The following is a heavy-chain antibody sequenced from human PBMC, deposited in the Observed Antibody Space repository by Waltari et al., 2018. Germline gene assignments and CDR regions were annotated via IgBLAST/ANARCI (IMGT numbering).Heavy chain of an antibody. V-gene: IGHV3-11*01. D-gene: IGHD3-22*01. J-gene: IGHJ4*02. Sequence: QVQLVESGGGLVKPGGSLRLSCVASRIAFSDYYMSWIRQAPGKGLEWISYIGSSGSPIYYADSVKGRFTISRDNAKKSLYLQMNTLGAEDTATYYCASFGYYDRSGTGRSFDYWGQGTLVTVSS. CDR1: RIAFSDYY. CDR3: ASFGYYDRSGTGRSFDY. CDR2: IGSSGSPI.